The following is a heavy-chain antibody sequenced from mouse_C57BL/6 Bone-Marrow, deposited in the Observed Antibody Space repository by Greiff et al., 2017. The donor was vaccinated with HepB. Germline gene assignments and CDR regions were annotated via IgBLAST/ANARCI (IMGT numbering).Heavy chain of an antibody. CDR2: IYPGDGDT. CDR3: ARGDWDVRDYFDY. D-gene: IGHD4-1*01. V-gene: IGHV1-82*01. Sequence: QVHVKQSGPELVKPGASVKISCKASGYAFSSSWMNWVKQRPGKGLEWIGRIYPGDGDTNYNGKFKGKATLTADKSSSTAYMQLSSLTSEDSAVYFCARGDWDVRDYFDYWGQGTTLTVSS. J-gene: IGHJ2*01. CDR1: GYAFSSSW.